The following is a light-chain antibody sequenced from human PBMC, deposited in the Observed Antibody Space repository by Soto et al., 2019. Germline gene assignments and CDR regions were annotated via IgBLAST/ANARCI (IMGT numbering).Light chain of an antibody. CDR3: QQYGGSPPYT. CDR2: GAS. J-gene: IGKJ2*01. V-gene: IGKV3-20*01. Sequence: VLTQSPGTLSLSPEERATICCRASQSINSSYLAWYQHKPGQAPRLLFYGASSRATGTPHRFSGSASGTDFTLTISRLEPEDCGVYYCQQYGGSPPYTFGQGTRLEIK. CDR1: QSINSSY.